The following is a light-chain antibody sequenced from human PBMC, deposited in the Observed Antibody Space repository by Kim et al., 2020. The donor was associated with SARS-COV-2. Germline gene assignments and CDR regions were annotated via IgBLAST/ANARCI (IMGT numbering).Light chain of an antibody. CDR3: QAWDSSTKV. J-gene: IGLJ1*01. V-gene: IGLV3-1*01. Sequence: SVSPGQTASITCSGDKLGDKYACWYQQKPGRSPVLVIYQDRKRPSGIPERFSGSNSGNTATLAISGTQAMDEADYYCQAWDSSTKVFGTGTKVTVL. CDR2: QDR. CDR1: KLGDKY.